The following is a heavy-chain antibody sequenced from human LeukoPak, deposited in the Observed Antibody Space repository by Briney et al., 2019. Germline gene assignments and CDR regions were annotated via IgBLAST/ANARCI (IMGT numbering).Heavy chain of an antibody. CDR3: AKDRTAGYDGLVDY. V-gene: IGHV3-30*18. J-gene: IGHJ4*02. CDR2: ISYDGSNK. Sequence: GGSLRLSCAVSGFTFSSYAMHWVRQAPGKGLEWVAVISYDGSNKYYTDSVKGRFTISRDNSKNTLYLQMNSLRAEDTAVYYCAKDRTAGYDGLVDYWGQGTLVTVSS. CDR1: GFTFSSYA. D-gene: IGHD5-12*01.